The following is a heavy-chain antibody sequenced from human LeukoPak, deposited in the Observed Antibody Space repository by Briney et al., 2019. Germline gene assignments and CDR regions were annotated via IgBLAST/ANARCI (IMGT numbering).Heavy chain of an antibody. J-gene: IGHJ3*02. CDR2: IYPGDSDT. Sequence: VESLKISCKGSGYSFIRYSIGWARQMPGKGLEWMGIIYPGDSDTRYSPSFQGQVTISADKSISTAYLQWSSLKASDTAMYYCARRRDYGSGIGAFDIWGQGTMVTVSS. CDR3: ARRRDYGSGIGAFDI. CDR1: GYSFIRYS. D-gene: IGHD3-10*01. V-gene: IGHV5-51*01.